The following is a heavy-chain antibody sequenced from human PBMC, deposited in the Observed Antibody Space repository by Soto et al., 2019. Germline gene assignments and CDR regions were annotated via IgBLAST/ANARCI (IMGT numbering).Heavy chain of an antibody. CDR2: IIPILGIA. CDR1: GGTFSSYT. Sequence: SVKVSCKASGGTFSSYTISWVRQAPGQGLEWMGRIIPILGIANYAQKFQGRVTITADKSTSTAYMELSSLRSEDTAVYYCARVDTYYYDSSGYPHWGQGTLVTVSS. V-gene: IGHV1-69*02. CDR3: ARVDTYYYDSSGYPH. D-gene: IGHD3-22*01. J-gene: IGHJ4*02.